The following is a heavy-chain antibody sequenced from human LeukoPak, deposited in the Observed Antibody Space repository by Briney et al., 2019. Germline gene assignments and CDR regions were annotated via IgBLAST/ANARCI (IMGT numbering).Heavy chain of an antibody. CDR2: ISSSSSYI. V-gene: IGHV3-21*01. D-gene: IGHD3-10*01. CDR1: GFTFSSYS. CDR3: AREGWFGEPGGY. J-gene: IGHJ4*02. Sequence: PGGSLRLSCAASGFTFSSYSMNWVRQAPGKGLEWVSSISSSSSYIYCADSVKGRFTISRDDAKNSLYLQMNSLRAEDTAVYYCAREGWFGEPGGYWGQGTLVTVSS.